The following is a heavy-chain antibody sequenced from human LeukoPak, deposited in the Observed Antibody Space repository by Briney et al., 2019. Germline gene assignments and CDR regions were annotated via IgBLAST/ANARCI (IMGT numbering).Heavy chain of an antibody. CDR2: IYYTGST. CDR1: GGSISAYY. Sequence: KPSETLSLTCTVSGGSISAYYWTWFRQPPGMGLEWIGYIYYTGSTNYNPSLKSRVTISVDTSKNQFSLKLSSVTAADTAVYYCARVGSYCSDDCGQGTLVSVSS. V-gene: IGHV4-59*08. CDR3: ARVGSYCSDD. D-gene: IGHD3-10*01. J-gene: IGHJ4*02.